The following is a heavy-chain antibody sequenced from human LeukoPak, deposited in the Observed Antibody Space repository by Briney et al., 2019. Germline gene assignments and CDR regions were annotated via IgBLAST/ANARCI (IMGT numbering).Heavy chain of an antibody. CDR2: IIPILGIA. J-gene: IGHJ6*03. CDR1: GGTFSSYT. Sequence: ASVKVSCKASGGTFSSYTISWVRQAPRQGLEWMGRIIPILGIANYAQKFQGRVTITADKSTSTAYMELSSLRSEDTAVYYCARRDYYDSSGYYYGPYYYYMDVWGKGTTVTVSS. V-gene: IGHV1-69*02. D-gene: IGHD3-22*01. CDR3: ARRDYYDSSGYYYGPYYYYMDV.